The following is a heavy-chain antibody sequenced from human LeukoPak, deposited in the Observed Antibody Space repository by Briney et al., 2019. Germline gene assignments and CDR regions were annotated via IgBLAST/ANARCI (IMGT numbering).Heavy chain of an antibody. CDR1: GGSISSGDYY. J-gene: IGHJ4*02. D-gene: IGHD3-3*01. CDR3: ASYDPYYFDY. Sequence: SETLSLTGTVSGGSISSGDYYWSWIRQPPGKGLEWIGYIYYSGSTCYNPSLKSRVTISVDTSKNQFSLKLSSVTAADTAVYYCASYDPYYFDYWGQGTLVTVSS. V-gene: IGHV4-30-4*01. CDR2: IYYSGST.